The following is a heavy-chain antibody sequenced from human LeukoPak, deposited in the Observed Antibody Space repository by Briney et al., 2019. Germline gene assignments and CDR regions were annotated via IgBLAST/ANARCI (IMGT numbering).Heavy chain of an antibody. V-gene: IGHV1-3*01. CDR2: INAGTGNT. J-gene: IGHJ3*02. D-gene: IGHD3-22*01. CDR1: GYIFISYA. CDR3: ARYYYDSPLRTFDI. Sequence: ASVKVSCKASGYIFISYAMHWVRQAPGQRLEWMGSINAGTGNTKYSQEFQGRVTMTTDTSTSTAYMELRSLRSDDTAVYYCARYYYDSPLRTFDIWGQGTMVTVSS.